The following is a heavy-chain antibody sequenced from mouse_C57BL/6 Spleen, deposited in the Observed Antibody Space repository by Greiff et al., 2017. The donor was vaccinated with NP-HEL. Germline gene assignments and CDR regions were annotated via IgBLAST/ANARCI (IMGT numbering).Heavy chain of an antibody. CDR1: GYTFTSYW. D-gene: IGHD2-4*01. CDR2: IYPGSGST. Sequence: QVQLQQPGAELVKPGASVKMSCKASGYTFTSYWITWVKQRPGQGLEWIGDIYPGSGSTNDNEKFKSKATLTVDTSSSTAYMQLSSLTSEDSAVYYCARRGIYYDPAMDYWGQGTSVTVSS. J-gene: IGHJ4*01. V-gene: IGHV1-55*01. CDR3: ARRGIYYDPAMDY.